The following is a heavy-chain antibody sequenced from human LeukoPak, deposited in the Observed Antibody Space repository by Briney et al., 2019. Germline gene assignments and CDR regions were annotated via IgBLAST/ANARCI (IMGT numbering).Heavy chain of an antibody. Sequence: SGTLSLTCAVSGGPISSSNWWSWVRQPPGKGLEWIGEIYHSGSTNYNPSLKSRVTISVDKSKNQFSLKLSSVTAADTAVYYCARFTYCSSTSCYLLYYYYYGMDVWGKGTTVTVSS. V-gene: IGHV4-4*02. J-gene: IGHJ6*04. CDR2: IYHSGST. D-gene: IGHD2-2*01. CDR3: ARFTYCSSTSCYLLYYYYYGMDV. CDR1: GGPISSSNW.